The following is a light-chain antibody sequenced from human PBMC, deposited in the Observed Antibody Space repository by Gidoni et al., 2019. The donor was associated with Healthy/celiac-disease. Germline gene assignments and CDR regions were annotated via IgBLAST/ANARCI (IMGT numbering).Light chain of an antibody. V-gene: IGKV3-20*01. CDR2: GAS. J-gene: IGKJ5*01. CDR1: QSVSSSY. Sequence: EVVFTQSPGTLSLSPGERATLSCRASQSVSSSYLAWYQQKPGQAPRLLIYGASSRATGIPDRCSGSGSGTDFTLTISRLEPEDFAVYYCQQYGSSPPNTFGQGTRLEIK. CDR3: QQYGSSPPNT.